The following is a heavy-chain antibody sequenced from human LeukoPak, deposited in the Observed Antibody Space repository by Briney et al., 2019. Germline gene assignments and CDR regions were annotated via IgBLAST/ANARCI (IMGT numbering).Heavy chain of an antibody. V-gene: IGHV3-33*01. CDR1: GFTFGGYG. Sequence: GGSLRLSCAGSGFTFGGYGMHWFRQTPGKGLEWVAFIAYDGSRAFYADSVKGRFTIPRDNSKNTMSVQMDDLRAEDTAVYYCTRYNNDPFYYWGQGTLGTVSS. CDR2: IAYDGSRA. D-gene: IGHD1-14*01. J-gene: IGHJ4*02. CDR3: TRYNNDPFYY.